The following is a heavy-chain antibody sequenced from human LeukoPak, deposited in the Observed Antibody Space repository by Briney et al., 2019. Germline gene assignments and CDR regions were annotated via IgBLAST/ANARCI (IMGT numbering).Heavy chain of an antibody. J-gene: IGHJ2*01. V-gene: IGHV4-39*07. Sequence: PSETLSLTCTVSGGSISSSSYYWGWIRQPPGKGLEWIGSIYYSGSTYYNPSLKSRVTISVDTSKNQFSLKLSSVTAADTAVYYCASEVHPGSGYSSGWYRYFDLWGRGTLVTVSS. D-gene: IGHD6-19*01. CDR3: ASEVHPGSGYSSGWYRYFDL. CDR2: IYYSGST. CDR1: GGSISSSSYY.